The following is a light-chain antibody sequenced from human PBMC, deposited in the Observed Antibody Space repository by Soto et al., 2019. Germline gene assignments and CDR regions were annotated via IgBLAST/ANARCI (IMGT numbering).Light chain of an antibody. V-gene: IGKV3-15*01. CDR3: QQYKDWPRWT. CDR2: GAS. J-gene: IGKJ1*01. CDR1: QSVNSE. Sequence: IVMTQSPATRSLSAGERATLSWRTSQSVNSELAWYQQKPGQPPRLLSYGASNRALGVPARFSGSGSGTEFTLSISSLQSADFAIYYGQQYKDWPRWTFGQGTKVDIK.